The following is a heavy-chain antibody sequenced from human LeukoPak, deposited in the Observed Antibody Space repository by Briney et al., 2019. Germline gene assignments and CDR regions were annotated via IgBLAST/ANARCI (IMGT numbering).Heavy chain of an antibody. CDR2: INPSGGST. D-gene: IGHD5-18*01. V-gene: IGHV1-46*01. CDR3: ARVGYSYGSGFDY. CDR1: GYTFTSYG. Sequence: ASVKVSCKASGYTFTSYGISWVRQAPGQGLEWMGIINPSGGSTSYAQKFQGRVTMTRDTSTSTVYMELSSLRSEDTAVYYCARVGYSYGSGFDYWGQGTLVTVSS. J-gene: IGHJ4*02.